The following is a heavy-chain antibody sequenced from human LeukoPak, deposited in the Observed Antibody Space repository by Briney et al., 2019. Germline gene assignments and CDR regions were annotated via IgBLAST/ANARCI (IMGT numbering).Heavy chain of an antibody. D-gene: IGHD3-3*01. Sequence: SETLSLTCTVSGGSISSGAYYWSWIRQPPGKGLEWIGYIYHSGSTYYNPSLKSRVSISLDRSKNQFSLKLSSVTAADTAVYYCARGNYDFWSGYLYWGQGTLVTVSS. CDR3: ARGNYDFWSGYLY. CDR1: GGSISSGAYY. V-gene: IGHV4-30-2*01. CDR2: IYHSGST. J-gene: IGHJ4*02.